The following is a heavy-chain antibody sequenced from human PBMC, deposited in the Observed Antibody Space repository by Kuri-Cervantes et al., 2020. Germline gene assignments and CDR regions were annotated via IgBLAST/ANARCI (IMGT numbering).Heavy chain of an antibody. CDR2: ITAYNGYT. CDR1: GYTSMSYG. V-gene: IGHV1-18*01. Sequence: ASVKVSCKASGYTSMSYGISWVRQAPGQGLEWMGWITAYNGYTKYAQKFQGRVTMTTDKSTSTAYMEVRSLRSDDTAVYYCAILSGWYKEVWDYWGQGTLVTVSS. CDR3: AILSGWYKEVWDY. D-gene: IGHD6-19*01. J-gene: IGHJ4*02.